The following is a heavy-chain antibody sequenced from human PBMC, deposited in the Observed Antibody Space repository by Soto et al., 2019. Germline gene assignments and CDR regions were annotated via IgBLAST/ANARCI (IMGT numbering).Heavy chain of an antibody. CDR3: ARPGYSSSWFSSWFDP. D-gene: IGHD6-13*01. Sequence: AASVKVSCKASGGTFSSYAISWLRQAPGQGLEWMGGIIPIFGTANYAQKFQGRVTIIADKSTSTAYMELSSLRSEDTAVYYCARPGYSSSWFSSWFDPWGQGTLVTVSS. J-gene: IGHJ5*02. V-gene: IGHV1-69*06. CDR1: GGTFSSYA. CDR2: IIPIFGTA.